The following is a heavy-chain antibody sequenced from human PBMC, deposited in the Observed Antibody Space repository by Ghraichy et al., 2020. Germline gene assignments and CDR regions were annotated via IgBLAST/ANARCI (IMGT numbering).Heavy chain of an antibody. CDR1: GFTFSSYW. D-gene: IGHD5-12*01. CDR3: ARDPRPARPKRPSGYEWNFDY. J-gene: IGHJ4*02. Sequence: GGSLRLSCAASGFTFSSYWMSWVRQAPGKGLEWVANIKQDGSEKYYVDSVKGRFTISRDNAKNSLYLQMNSLRAEDTAVYYCARDPRPARPKRPSGYEWNFDYWGQGTLVTVSS. V-gene: IGHV3-7*03. CDR2: IKQDGSEK.